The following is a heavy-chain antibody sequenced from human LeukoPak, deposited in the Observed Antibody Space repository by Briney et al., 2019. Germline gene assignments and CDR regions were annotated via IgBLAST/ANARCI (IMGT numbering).Heavy chain of an antibody. CDR3: VRDDWGPGDH. CDR1: GFTFSRYW. V-gene: IGHV3-7*01. Sequence: GGSLRFYCTTSGFTFSRYWMSWLRPAQGRGLEWVANINLDGRVTYHVDSVKGRFTISRDNAKSSLFLQMNSLRAEDTAVYYCVRDDWGPGDHWGQGILVTVSS. J-gene: IGHJ4*02. CDR2: INLDGRVT. D-gene: IGHD3-9*01.